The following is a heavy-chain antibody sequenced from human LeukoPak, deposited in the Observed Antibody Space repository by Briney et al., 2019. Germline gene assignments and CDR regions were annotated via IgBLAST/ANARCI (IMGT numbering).Heavy chain of an antibody. V-gene: IGHV4-34*01. CDR2: INHSGST. Sequence: GSLRLSCAASGFTFSSYSMNWVRQPPGKGLEWIGEINHSGSTNYNPSLKSRVTISVDTSKNQFSLKLSSVTAADTAVYYCARGLYDWGQGTLVTVSS. CDR3: ARGLYD. J-gene: IGHJ4*02. D-gene: IGHD2-8*01. CDR1: GFTFSSYS.